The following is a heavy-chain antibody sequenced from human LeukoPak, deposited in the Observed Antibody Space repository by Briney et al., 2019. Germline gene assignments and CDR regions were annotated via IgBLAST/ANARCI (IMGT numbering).Heavy chain of an antibody. D-gene: IGHD3-10*01. CDR2: ISAYIGNT. CDR1: GYTFTSYG. Sequence: GASVKVSCKASGYTFTSYGISWVRQAPGQGLEWMGWISAYIGNTNYAQKLQGRVTMTTDTSTSTAYMELRSLRSDDTAVYYCARASVSVVRSYIWEWQHWGQGTLVTVSS. V-gene: IGHV1-18*01. J-gene: IGHJ1*01. CDR3: ARASVSVVRSYIWEWQH.